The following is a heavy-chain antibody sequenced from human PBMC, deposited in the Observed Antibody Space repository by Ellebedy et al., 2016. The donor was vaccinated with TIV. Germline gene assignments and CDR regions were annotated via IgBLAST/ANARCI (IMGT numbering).Heavy chain of an antibody. CDR1: GFTTHNHG. Sequence: PGGSLRLSCAVSGFTTHNHGMHWVRQATEKGLEWVSGIICNSGSKDYVASVKGRFTISRYNAKNSLYLQINSLRVDYTALYYCTQDVDPAGLYSWGQGTRVTVSS. CDR3: TQDVDPAGLYS. D-gene: IGHD2-15*01. CDR2: IICNSGSK. J-gene: IGHJ5*02. V-gene: IGHV3-9*02.